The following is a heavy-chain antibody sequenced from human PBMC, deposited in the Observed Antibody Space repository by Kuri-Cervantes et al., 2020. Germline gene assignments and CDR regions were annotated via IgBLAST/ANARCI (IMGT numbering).Heavy chain of an antibody. J-gene: IGHJ3*02. V-gene: IGHV4-38-2*02. CDR3: ARGQWLVPRGDAFDI. CDR1: GYSISSGYY. Sequence: SETLSLTCTVSGYSISSGYYWGCIRQSPGKGLEYIGSIYHNGDTYYSPSLKSRVTISMDTSKNQFSLKLSSVTAADTAVYYCARGQWLVPRGDAFDIWGQGTMVTVSS. CDR2: IYHNGDT. D-gene: IGHD6-19*01.